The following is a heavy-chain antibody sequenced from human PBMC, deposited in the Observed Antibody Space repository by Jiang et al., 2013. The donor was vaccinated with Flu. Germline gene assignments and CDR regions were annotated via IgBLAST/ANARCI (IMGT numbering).Heavy chain of an antibody. CDR1: GGSISSSDYY. CDR3: ARAEKYSGFELPYFVY. J-gene: IGHJ4*02. D-gene: IGHD5-12*01. V-gene: IGHV4-39*07. Sequence: TLSLTCTVSGGSISSSDYYWVWIRQPPGKGLEWIGSIYYSGGTYYNPSLKSRVTLSVDTSKNHFSLKLKFVTAADTAVYYCARAEKYSGFELPYFVYWGQGIPVTVSS. CDR2: IYYSGGT.